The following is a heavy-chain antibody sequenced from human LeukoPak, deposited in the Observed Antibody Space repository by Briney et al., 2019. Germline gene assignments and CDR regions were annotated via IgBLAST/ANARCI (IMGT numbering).Heavy chain of an antibody. V-gene: IGHV3-74*01. CDR1: GFTFSGYW. D-gene: IGHD5-12*01. CDR3: ARDGRGSAFDI. CDR2: INPEGSST. J-gene: IGHJ3*02. Sequence: GGSLRLSCAASGFTFSGYWMHWVRQTPGKGLVWVSRINPEGSSTSYVDSVKGRFTVSRDNAKNTLYLQMNSLRAEDTAVYYCARDGRGSAFDIWGQGTMVTVSS.